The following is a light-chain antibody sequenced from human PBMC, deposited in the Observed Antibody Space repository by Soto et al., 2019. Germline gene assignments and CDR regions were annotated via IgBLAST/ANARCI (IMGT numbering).Light chain of an antibody. CDR2: DAS. J-gene: IGKJ5*01. CDR1: QSVSSH. CDR3: QQRSSAIT. Sequence: VLTQSPATLSLSPGERATLSCRASQSVSSHLAWFQQRPGQAPRLLIYDASNRATGIPARFSGRGSGTDFTLTISSLEPEDFAVYYCQQRSSAITFGQGTRLEI. V-gene: IGKV3-11*01.